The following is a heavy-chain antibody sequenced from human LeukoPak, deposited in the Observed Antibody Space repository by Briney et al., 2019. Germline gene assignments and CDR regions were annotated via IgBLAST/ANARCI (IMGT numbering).Heavy chain of an antibody. J-gene: IGHJ4*02. Sequence: GRSLRLSCAASGFTFDDYAMHWVRQAPGKGLEWVSGISWNSGSIGYADSVKGRFTISRDNAKNSLYLQMNSLRAEDTAVYYCAKVPYGDYEVYFDYWGQGTLVTVSS. CDR2: ISWNSGSI. CDR3: AKVPYGDYEVYFDY. CDR1: GFTFDDYA. D-gene: IGHD4-17*01. V-gene: IGHV3-9*01.